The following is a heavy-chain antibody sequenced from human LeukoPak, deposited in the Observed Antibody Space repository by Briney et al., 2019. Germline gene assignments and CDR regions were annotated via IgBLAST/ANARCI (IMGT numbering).Heavy chain of an antibody. CDR2: ISSSSSYI. Sequence: GGSLRLSCAASGFTFSSYSMNWVRQAPGKGLEWVSSISSSSSYIYYADSVKVRFTISRDNAKNSLYLQMNSLRAEDKAVYYCGRGDSGWFRDYWGQGTLVTVSS. CDR1: GFTFSSYS. D-gene: IGHD6-19*01. J-gene: IGHJ4*02. V-gene: IGHV3-21*01. CDR3: GRGDSGWFRDY.